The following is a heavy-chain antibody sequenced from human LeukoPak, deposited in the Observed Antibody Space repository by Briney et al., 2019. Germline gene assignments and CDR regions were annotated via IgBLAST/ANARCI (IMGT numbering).Heavy chain of an antibody. Sequence: GGSLRLSCVGSGFTFTSYAMNWVRQAQGKGLEWVAVISYDGSKKSYADSVKGRFTISRDNSKNTLYLQMNSLRPEDTAVYYCARDAAYGDSLRYYFDYWGQGTLVTVSS. D-gene: IGHD4-17*01. J-gene: IGHJ4*02. CDR3: ARDAAYGDSLRYYFDY. V-gene: IGHV3-30-3*01. CDR1: GFTFTSYA. CDR2: ISYDGSKK.